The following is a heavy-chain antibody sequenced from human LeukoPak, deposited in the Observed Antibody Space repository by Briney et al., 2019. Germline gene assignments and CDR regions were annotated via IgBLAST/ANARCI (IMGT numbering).Heavy chain of an antibody. Sequence: PGGSLRLSCAASGFTVSSNYMSWVRQAPGKGLEWVSAISGSGGSTYYADSVKGRFTISRDNSKNTLYLQMNSLRAEDTAVYYCAKDLWFGESENYFDYWGQGTLVTVSS. CDR3: AKDLWFGESENYFDY. CDR1: GFTVSSNY. CDR2: ISGSGGST. V-gene: IGHV3-23*01. J-gene: IGHJ4*02. D-gene: IGHD3-10*01.